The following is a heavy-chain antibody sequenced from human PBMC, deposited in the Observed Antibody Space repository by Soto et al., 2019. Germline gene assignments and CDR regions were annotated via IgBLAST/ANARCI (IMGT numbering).Heavy chain of an antibody. V-gene: IGHV1-69*02. Sequence: QVQLVQSGAEVKKPGSSVKVSCKASGGTFSSYNISWVRQAPGQGLEWMGRIIPILGIANYAQKFQGRVRITADKSTSTANMELSRLRSEDTAVYDGASVLWFGEPYYMDVWGKGTTVTVSS. CDR1: GGTFSSYN. CDR3: ASVLWFGEPYYMDV. CDR2: IIPILGIA. D-gene: IGHD3-10*01. J-gene: IGHJ6*03.